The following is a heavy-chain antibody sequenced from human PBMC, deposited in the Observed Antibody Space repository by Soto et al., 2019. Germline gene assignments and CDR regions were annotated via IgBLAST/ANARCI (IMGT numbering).Heavy chain of an antibody. D-gene: IGHD4-17*01. CDR1: GFSFNNYA. V-gene: IGHV3-23*01. CDR2: ILGSGRTT. CDR3: GKDPNTDYVGAFEF. Sequence: GGSLRLSCAASGFSFNNYAMSWVRQAPGKGLEWVSGILGSGRTTYYADSVNGRFFVSRDNSKNTLSLQMNSLRAEDTAVYYCGKDPNTDYVGAFEFWGHGTMVTVSS. J-gene: IGHJ3*01.